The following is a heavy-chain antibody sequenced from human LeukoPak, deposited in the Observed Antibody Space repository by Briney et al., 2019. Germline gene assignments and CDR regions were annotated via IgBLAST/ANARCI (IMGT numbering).Heavy chain of an antibody. D-gene: IGHD3-10*01. CDR2: ISSGGRTI. CDR3: ASGELDSLYYFDY. J-gene: IGHJ4*02. Sequence: GGSLRLSCAASGFTFSDYYMSWIRQAPGKGLEWVSYISSGGRTIYYADSVKGRFTMSRDNAKNSLYLQMNSLRAEDTAVYYCASGELDSLYYFDYWGQGTLVTVSS. V-gene: IGHV3-11*04. CDR1: GFTFSDYY.